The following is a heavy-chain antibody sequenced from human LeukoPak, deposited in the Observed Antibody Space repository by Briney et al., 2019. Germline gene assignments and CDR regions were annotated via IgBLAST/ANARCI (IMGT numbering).Heavy chain of an antibody. CDR2: IYHSGST. J-gene: IGHJ4*02. CDR1: GGSISSGGYY. Sequence: PSETLSLTCTVSGGSISSGGYYWSWIRQPPGKGLEWLGYIYHSGSTYNNPSLKSRVTISVDRSKNQFSLKLSSVTAADTAVYYCAREGSSTAAAGLDYWGQGTLVTVSS. CDR3: AREGSSTAAAGLDY. D-gene: IGHD6-13*01. V-gene: IGHV4-30-2*01.